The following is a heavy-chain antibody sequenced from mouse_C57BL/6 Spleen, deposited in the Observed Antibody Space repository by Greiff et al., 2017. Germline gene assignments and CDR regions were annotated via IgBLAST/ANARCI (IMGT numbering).Heavy chain of an antibody. V-gene: IGHV1-15*01. J-gene: IGHJ3*01. CDR2: IDPETGGT. CDR1: GYTFTDYE. CDR3: AREGAYGYDGAFAY. Sequence: QVQLQQSGAELVRPGASVTLSCKASGYTFTDYEMHWVKQTPVHGLEWIGAIDPETGGTAYNQKFKGKAILTADKSSSTAYMQLSSLTSEDSAVYFCAREGAYGYDGAFAYWGQGTLVTVSA. D-gene: IGHD2-2*01.